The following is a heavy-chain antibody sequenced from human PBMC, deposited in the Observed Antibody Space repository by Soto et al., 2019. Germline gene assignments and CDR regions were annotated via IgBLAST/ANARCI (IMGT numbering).Heavy chain of an antibody. CDR3: ARYVATSPAGWFEP. V-gene: IGHV2-5*02. D-gene: IGHD3-10*02. Sequence: QITLKESGPTLVKPTQTLTLTCTFSGFSLTNNGAAVGWFRQSPGKALEWLVLIYWDDDNRYNPTLRTRLSTTKDTSKNQVVLTLTNMDPVDTATYYCARYVATSPAGWFEPWGQGIPVTVSS. CDR2: IYWDDDN. J-gene: IGHJ5*02. CDR1: GFSLTNNGAA.